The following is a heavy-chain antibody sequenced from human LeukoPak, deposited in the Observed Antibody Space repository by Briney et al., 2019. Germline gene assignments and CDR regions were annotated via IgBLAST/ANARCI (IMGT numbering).Heavy chain of an antibody. CDR2: IYTSGST. CDR1: GGSISSGSYY. J-gene: IGHJ4*02. CDR3: AGDARWLQSLDY. Sequence: SETLSLTCTVSGGSISSGSYYWSWIRQPAGKGLEWIGRIYTSGSTNYNPSLKSRVTISVDTSKKQFSLKLSCITAADTAVYYSAGDARWLQSLDYWGQGTLVTVSS. V-gene: IGHV4-61*02. D-gene: IGHD5-24*01.